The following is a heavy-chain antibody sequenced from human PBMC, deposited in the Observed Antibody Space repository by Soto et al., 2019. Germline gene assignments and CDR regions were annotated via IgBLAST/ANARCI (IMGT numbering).Heavy chain of an antibody. CDR2: INAGTGYT. Sequence: QVQLVQSGAEVKRPGASVKVSCKASGYTFTTYILYWVRQAPGQSLEWMGWINAGTGYTKYSQNFQGRATLPRDTSANIGYMELTNLGAEDTAVYYCARCVGSPWGQGTLVTVSS. V-gene: IGHV1-3*01. D-gene: IGHD6-25*01. J-gene: IGHJ5*02. CDR3: ARCVGSP. CDR1: GYTFTTYI.